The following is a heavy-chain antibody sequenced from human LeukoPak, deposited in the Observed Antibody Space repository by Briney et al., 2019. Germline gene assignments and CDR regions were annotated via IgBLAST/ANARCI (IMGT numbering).Heavy chain of an antibody. V-gene: IGHV4-31*03. CDR3: ARDGSQLWLNWFDP. J-gene: IGHJ5*02. CDR1: GGSISSGGYY. Sequence: SETLSLTCTVSGGSISSGGYYWSWIRQHPWKGLEWIGYIYYSGSTYYNPSLKSRVTISVDTSKNQFSLKLSSVTAADTAVYYCARDGSQLWLNWFDPWGQGTLVTVSS. CDR2: IYYSGST. D-gene: IGHD5-18*01.